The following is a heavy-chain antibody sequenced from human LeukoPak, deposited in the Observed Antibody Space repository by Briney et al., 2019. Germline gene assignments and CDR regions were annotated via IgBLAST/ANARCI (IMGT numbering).Heavy chain of an antibody. D-gene: IGHD3-22*01. Sequence: PGGSLRPSCAAFGFTFSSYGMHWGRKAPGKGLEWVAVISLDGSNKYYADSVKGRFTISRDNSNNTLYLQMNSLRAEDTAVYYCAKDSGGGYYDSTGYFDYWGQGTLVTVSS. CDR3: AKDSGGGYYDSTGYFDY. CDR1: GFTFSSYG. CDR2: ISLDGSNK. V-gene: IGHV3-30*18. J-gene: IGHJ4*02.